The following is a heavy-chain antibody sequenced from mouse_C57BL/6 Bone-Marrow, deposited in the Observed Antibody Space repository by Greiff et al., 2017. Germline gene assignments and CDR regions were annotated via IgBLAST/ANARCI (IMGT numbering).Heavy chain of an antibody. CDR1: GFTFSSYA. J-gene: IGHJ2*01. CDR2: ISDGGSYT. CDR3: AGTGHYFDY. V-gene: IGHV5-4*01. D-gene: IGHD4-1*01. Sequence: EVQLVESGGGLVKPGGSLKLSCAASGFTFSSYAMSWVRQTPEKRLEWVATISDGGSYTYYPDTVKGRFTISRDNAKNNLYLQMSHLKSEDTAMYYCAGTGHYFDYWGQGTTLTVSS.